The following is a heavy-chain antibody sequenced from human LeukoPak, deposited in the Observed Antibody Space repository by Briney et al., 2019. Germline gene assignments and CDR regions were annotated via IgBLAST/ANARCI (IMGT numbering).Heavy chain of an antibody. Sequence: SETLSLTCTVSGGTISSYYWSWFRQPPGKGLDWIGYIYYSGSTNYNPSLKSRVTISVDTSKNQFSLKLSSVTAADTAVYYCARHPYSGSSPGIDYWGQGTLVTVSS. CDR3: ARHPYSGSSPGIDY. CDR1: GGTISSYY. D-gene: IGHD1-26*01. J-gene: IGHJ4*02. CDR2: IYYSGST. V-gene: IGHV4-59*08.